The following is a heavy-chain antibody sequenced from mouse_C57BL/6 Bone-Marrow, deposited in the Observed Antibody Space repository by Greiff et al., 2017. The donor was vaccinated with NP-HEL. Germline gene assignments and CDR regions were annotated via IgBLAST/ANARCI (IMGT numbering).Heavy chain of an antibody. CDR1: GYTFTDYY. CDR3: ARTPYYAMDY. Sequence: VQLQQSGPVLVKPGAPVKMSCKASGYTFTDYYMNWVKQSHGKSLEWIGVINPYNGGTSYNQKFKGKATLTVDKSSSTAYMELNSLTSEDSAVYYCARTPYYAMDYWGQGTSVTVSS. CDR2: INPYNGGT. V-gene: IGHV1-19*01. J-gene: IGHJ4*01.